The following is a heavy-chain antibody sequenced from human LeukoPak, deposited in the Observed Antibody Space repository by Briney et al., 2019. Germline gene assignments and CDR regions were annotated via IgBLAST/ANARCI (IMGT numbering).Heavy chain of an antibody. CDR3: AKGVSRATVTPTGGY. CDR2: IRGSGGST. Sequence: SGGSLRLSCAASGFTFSSYAMSWVRQAPGRGLEWVSTIRGSGGSTFYADSVKGRFSISRDNSKNTLFLQMNSLRAEDTAVYYCAKGVSRATVTPTGGYWGQGSLVTVSS. D-gene: IGHD4-17*01. V-gene: IGHV3-23*01. CDR1: GFTFSSYA. J-gene: IGHJ4*02.